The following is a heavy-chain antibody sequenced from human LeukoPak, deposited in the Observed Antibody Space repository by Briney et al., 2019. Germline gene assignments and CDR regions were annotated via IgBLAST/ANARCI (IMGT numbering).Heavy chain of an antibody. CDR1: GYTFTSYD. CDR3: AEDGIRDTALDY. D-gene: IGHD2-21*01. Sequence: ASVKVPCKASGYTFTSYDINWVRQATVKGLERMGCMNPNSGNTGYAQKFQGRVTINRNTFISTAYMELSSLRSEVTAFFFQAEDGIRDTALDYWGQGTLVTVSS. CDR2: MNPNSGNT. V-gene: IGHV1-8*01. J-gene: IGHJ4*02.